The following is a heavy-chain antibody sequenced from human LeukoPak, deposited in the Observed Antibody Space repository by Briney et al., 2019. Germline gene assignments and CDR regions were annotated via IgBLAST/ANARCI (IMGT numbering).Heavy chain of an antibody. D-gene: IGHD3-10*01. Sequence: PGKSLRLSCVASGFTFSSYGMHWVRQAPGKGLEWVAVISYDGSNKYYADSVKGRFTISRDNSKNTLYLQMNSLRAEDTAVYYCAKDIRVPYYYGSGSPGTHYYYYGMDVWGQGTTVTVSS. CDR1: GFTFSSYG. V-gene: IGHV3-30*18. CDR2: ISYDGSNK. J-gene: IGHJ6*02. CDR3: AKDIRVPYYYGSGSPGTHYYYYGMDV.